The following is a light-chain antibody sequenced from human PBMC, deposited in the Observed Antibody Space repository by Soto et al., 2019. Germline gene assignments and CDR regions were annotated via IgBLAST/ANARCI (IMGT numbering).Light chain of an antibody. Sequence: QAVVTQEPSLTVSPGGTVTLTCGSSTGAVTGRHYPFWFQQKPGHAPRTLIYDTNNKHSWTPARFSGSLLGGKPALTLSGAQPDDEADYYCFLVYSGVVVFGGGTKLTVL. CDR1: TGAVTGRHY. J-gene: IGLJ2*01. CDR3: FLVYSGVVV. V-gene: IGLV7-46*01. CDR2: DTN.